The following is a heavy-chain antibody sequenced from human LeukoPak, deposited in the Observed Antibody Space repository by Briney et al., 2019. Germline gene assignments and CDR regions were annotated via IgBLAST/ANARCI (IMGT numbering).Heavy chain of an antibody. CDR2: IYYSGST. V-gene: IGHV4-59*01. J-gene: IGHJ5*02. CDR3: ARDKQWRGTFDP. Sequence: SETLSLTCTVSGGSISSYYWSCIRQPPGKGLEWIGYIYYSGSTNYNPSLKSRVTISVDTSKNQFSLKLSSVTAADTAVYYCARDKQWRGTFDPWGQGTLVTVSS. CDR1: GGSISSYY. D-gene: IGHD6-19*01.